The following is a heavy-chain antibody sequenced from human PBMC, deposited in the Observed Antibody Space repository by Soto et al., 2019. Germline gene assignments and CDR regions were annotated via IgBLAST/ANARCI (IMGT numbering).Heavy chain of an antibody. Sequence: SELMPPSKIIVGGSIRDFDCRWIRQSPGKGLEYIGYIYNGNTNYNPSLNSRVTISVDTSKNQFSLKLTSVTAADTAVYYCGRMSSHGDYAFWGQGTLVTVSS. CDR3: GRMSSHGDYAF. J-gene: IGHJ4*03. D-gene: IGHD3-16*01. CDR2: IYNGNT. V-gene: IGHV4-59*08. CDR1: GGSIRDFD.